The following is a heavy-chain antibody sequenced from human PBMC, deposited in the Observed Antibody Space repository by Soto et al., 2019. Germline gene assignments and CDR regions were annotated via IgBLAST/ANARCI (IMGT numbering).Heavy chain of an antibody. CDR3: VRWWNGFDY. V-gene: IGHV3-11*01. D-gene: IGHD1-1*01. CDR1: GFIFGDYA. J-gene: IGHJ4*02. CDR2: ISLSGYVT. Sequence: QVHLVESGGELVKPGGSLRLSCVGSGFIFGDYAMGWIRQAPGKGLEWISYISLSGYVTYDADSVKGRFTFSRDNAKNSLYVDINSLTADDTAVYYCVRWWNGFDYWGQGTLVTVSS.